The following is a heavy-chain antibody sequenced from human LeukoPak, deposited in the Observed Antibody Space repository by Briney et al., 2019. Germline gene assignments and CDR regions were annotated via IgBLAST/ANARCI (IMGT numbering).Heavy chain of an antibody. D-gene: IGHD3-9*01. CDR2: IRYDGSNK. V-gene: IGHV3-30*02. Sequence: GGSLRLSCAAPGFTFSSYGMHWVRQAPGKGLEWVAFIRYDGSNKYYADSVKGRFTISRDNSKNTLYLQMNSLRAEDTAVYYCAKSEYDILTGSDFGYWGQGTLVTVSS. CDR3: AKSEYDILTGSDFGY. CDR1: GFTFSSYG. J-gene: IGHJ4*02.